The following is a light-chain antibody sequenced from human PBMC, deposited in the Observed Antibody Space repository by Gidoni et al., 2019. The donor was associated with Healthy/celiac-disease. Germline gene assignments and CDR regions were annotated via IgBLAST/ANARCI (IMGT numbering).Light chain of an antibody. CDR2: GAS. CDR1: SNVSSSY. V-gene: IGKV3-20*01. Sequence: DIVLTQSSATLSLSSGERATITCRRSSNVSSSYLAWYQQKPGQAPRLLIYGASSRDTGIPERFSGSGSGTDFTLTISRLEPEDFAVYYCQQYGSSPLTFGRGTKVEIK. CDR3: QQYGSSPLT. J-gene: IGKJ1*01.